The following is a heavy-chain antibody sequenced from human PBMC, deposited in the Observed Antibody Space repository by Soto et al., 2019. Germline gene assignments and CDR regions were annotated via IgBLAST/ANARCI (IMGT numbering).Heavy chain of an antibody. D-gene: IGHD5-18*01. CDR1: GSTFTSYG. V-gene: IGHV1-18*01. Sequence: QVQLLQSGAELKKPGASGKVSCKASGSTFTSYGISWVRQAPGQGLEWMGWISAYNGNTNYAQKLQGRVTMTTDTATSTAYLELRSLRSDDTAVYYCARPRGYRSGFDYWGQGTLVTVSS. J-gene: IGHJ4*02. CDR2: ISAYNGNT. CDR3: ARPRGYRSGFDY.